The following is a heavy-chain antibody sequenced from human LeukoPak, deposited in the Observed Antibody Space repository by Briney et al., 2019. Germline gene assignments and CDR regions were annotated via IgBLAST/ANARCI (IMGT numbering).Heavy chain of an antibody. J-gene: IGHJ4*02. D-gene: IGHD5-18*01. V-gene: IGHV3-48*03. CDR2: ISNSGSTI. CDR1: GSTFSSYE. CDR3: ARGVGNNYGYPDY. Sequence: GGSLRLSCAASGSTFSSYEMNWVRQAPGKGLEWVSYISNSGSTIYYADSVKGRFTISRDNAKNSLYVQMNSLRAEDTAVYYCARGVGNNYGYPDYWGQGTLVTVSS.